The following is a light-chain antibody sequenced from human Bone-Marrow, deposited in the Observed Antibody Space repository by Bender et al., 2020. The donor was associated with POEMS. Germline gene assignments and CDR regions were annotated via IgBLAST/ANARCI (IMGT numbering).Light chain of an antibody. CDR2: EVT. CDR1: SSDVGSHNL. Sequence: SALTQPPSVSGSPGQSVTISCTGTSSDVGSHNLVSWYQQHPGKAPKLMLYEVTKRPSGVSNRFSGSKSGNTASLTISGLQAEDEADYYCCSYTTSSTRVFGGGTKLTVL. CDR3: CSYTTSSTRV. J-gene: IGLJ3*02. V-gene: IGLV2-23*02.